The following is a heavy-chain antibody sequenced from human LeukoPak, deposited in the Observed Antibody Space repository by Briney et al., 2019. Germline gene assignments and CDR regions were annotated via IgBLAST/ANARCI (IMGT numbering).Heavy chain of an antibody. CDR3: AKEEVVTHLDY. Sequence: GGSLRLSCAASGFTFSSYGMHWVRQAPGKGLEWVAVISYDGSNKYYADSVKGRFTISRDNSKNTLYLQMNSLRAEDTAVYYCAKEEVVTHLDYWGQGTLVTVSS. V-gene: IGHV3-30*18. CDR2: ISYDGSNK. D-gene: IGHD2-21*02. CDR1: GFTFSSYG. J-gene: IGHJ4*02.